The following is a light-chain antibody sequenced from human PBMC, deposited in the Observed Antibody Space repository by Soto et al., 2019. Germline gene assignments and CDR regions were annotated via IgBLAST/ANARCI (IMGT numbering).Light chain of an antibody. CDR2: GES. J-gene: IGKJ2*01. Sequence: EIVMTQSPATLSVSPGERATLSCRASQSVSSNLAWYQQKPGQAPRLLIYGESTRATGIPARFSGSGSGTEFTLNISSLQSEDFAVYYWQQYNNWPPHTFGQGTKLEIK. V-gene: IGKV3-15*01. CDR3: QQYNNWPPHT. CDR1: QSVSSN.